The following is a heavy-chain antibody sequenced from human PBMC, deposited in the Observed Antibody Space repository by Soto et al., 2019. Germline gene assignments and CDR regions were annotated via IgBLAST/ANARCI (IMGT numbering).Heavy chain of an antibody. Sequence: GASVKVSCKASGYTFTSYGISWVRQAPGQGLEWMGWISAYNGNTNYAQKRQGRVTMTTDTSTSTAYMELRSMRSDDTAVYYCARDPRITMVRGVKPQYYYYYGMDVWGQGTTVTVSS. J-gene: IGHJ6*02. CDR2: ISAYNGNT. CDR1: GYTFTSYG. V-gene: IGHV1-18*01. D-gene: IGHD3-10*01. CDR3: ARDPRITMVRGVKPQYYYYYGMDV.